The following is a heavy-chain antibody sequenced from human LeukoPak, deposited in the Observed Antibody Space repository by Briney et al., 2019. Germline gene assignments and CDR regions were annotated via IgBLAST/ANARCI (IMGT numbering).Heavy chain of an antibody. Sequence: SETLSLTCAVYGGSFSGYYWSWIRQPPGKGLEWIGEINHSGSTNYNPSLKSRVTISVDTSKNQFSLKLSSVTAADTAVHYCARGPGRAPVERDSSGYYQNWFDPWGQGTLVTVSS. CDR2: INHSGST. V-gene: IGHV4-34*01. CDR1: GGSFSGYY. D-gene: IGHD3-22*01. J-gene: IGHJ5*02. CDR3: ARGPGRAPVERDSSGYYQNWFDP.